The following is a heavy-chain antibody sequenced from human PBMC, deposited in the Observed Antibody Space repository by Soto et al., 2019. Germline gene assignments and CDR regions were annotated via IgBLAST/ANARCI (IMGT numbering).Heavy chain of an antibody. Sequence: QITLKESGPTLVKPTQTLTLTCTFSGFSLSTSGVGVGWIRQPPGKALEWLALIYWDDDKRYSPSLKSRLTIPKDTSKTQVVLTMTNMDPVDTATYYCAHSRYYGSGSSDFDYWGQGTLVTVSS. V-gene: IGHV2-5*02. CDR2: IYWDDDK. D-gene: IGHD3-10*01. J-gene: IGHJ4*02. CDR1: GFSLSTSGVG. CDR3: AHSRYYGSGSSDFDY.